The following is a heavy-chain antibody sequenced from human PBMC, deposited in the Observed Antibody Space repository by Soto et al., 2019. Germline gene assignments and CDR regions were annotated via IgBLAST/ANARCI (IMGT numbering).Heavy chain of an antibody. CDR1: GFTFSSYG. CDR2: ISYDGSNK. D-gene: IGHD6-13*01. CDR3: AKDRMVRQLAPYYYYYGMDV. V-gene: IGHV3-30*18. J-gene: IGHJ6*02. Sequence: GGSLRLSCAASGFTFSSYGMHWVRQAPGKGLEWVAVISYDGSNKYYADSVKGRFTISRDNSKNTLYLQMNSLRAEDTAVYYCAKDRMVRQLAPYYYYYGMDVWGQGTKVTVSS.